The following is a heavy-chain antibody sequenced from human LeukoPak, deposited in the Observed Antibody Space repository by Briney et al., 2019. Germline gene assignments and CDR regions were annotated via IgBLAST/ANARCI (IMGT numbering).Heavy chain of an antibody. V-gene: IGHV5-51*01. Sequence: GESLKISCNVSGYSFTNYWIGWVRQKPGKGLEWMGIIFPGDYDTKYSPSFQGQVSISADQSISSAYLQWDSLKASDSAMYYCVRWGGPTLTSLYFDYWGQGTLVTVSS. CDR2: IFPGDYDT. J-gene: IGHJ4*02. CDR3: VRWGGPTLTSLYFDY. D-gene: IGHD3-16*01. CDR1: GYSFTNYW.